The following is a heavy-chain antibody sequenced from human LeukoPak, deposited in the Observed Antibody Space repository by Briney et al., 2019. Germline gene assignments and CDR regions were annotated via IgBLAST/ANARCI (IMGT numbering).Heavy chain of an antibody. CDR1: GGFISSHY. J-gene: IGHJ4*02. V-gene: IGHV4-4*07. CDR2: VYTTGST. D-gene: IGHD6-19*01. Sequence: PSETLSLTCTVSGGFISSHYWSWIRQPAGKGLEWIGRVYTTGSTNYNPSLKSRVTMSVDTSKKQFSLKLSSVTAADTAVYYCARATPGIAVAGTGYWGQGTLVTVSS. CDR3: ARATPGIAVAGTGY.